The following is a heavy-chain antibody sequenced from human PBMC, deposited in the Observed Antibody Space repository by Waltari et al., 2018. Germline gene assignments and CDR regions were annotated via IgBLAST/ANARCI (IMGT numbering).Heavy chain of an antibody. D-gene: IGHD2-15*01. CDR3: ARYCSGGSCYSRVDGMDV. J-gene: IGHJ6*02. CDR1: GFTVSSNY. V-gene: IGHV3-53*01. CDR2: IYSGGST. Sequence: EVQLVESGGGLIQPGGSLRLSCAGSGFTVSSNYMSWVRQAPGKGLEWVSVIYSGGSTYYADSVKGRFTISRDNSKNTLYLQMNSLRAEDTAVYYCARYCSGGSCYSRVDGMDVWGQGTTVTVSS.